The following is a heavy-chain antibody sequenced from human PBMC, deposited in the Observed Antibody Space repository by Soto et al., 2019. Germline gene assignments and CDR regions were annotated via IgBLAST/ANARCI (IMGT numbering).Heavy chain of an antibody. V-gene: IGHV3-23*01. CDR3: VRNAGAGTIFPRFDP. D-gene: IGHD3-3*01. J-gene: IGHJ5*02. Sequence: GGSLRLSCAASGFTFSSYAMSWVRQAPGKGLEWVSAISGSGGSTYYADSVKGRFTISRDNSKNTLYLQMNSLRAEDTAVYYCVRNAGAGTIFPRFDPWGQGTLVTVSS. CDR2: ISGSGGST. CDR1: GFTFSSYA.